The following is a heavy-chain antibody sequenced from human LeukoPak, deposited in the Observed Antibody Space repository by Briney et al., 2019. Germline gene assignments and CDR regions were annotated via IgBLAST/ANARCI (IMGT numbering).Heavy chain of an antibody. Sequence: ASMKVSCKSSGLTFTDYYIHWVRQAPGQGLEWMGRIIPILGIANYAQKFQGRVTITADKSTSTAYMELSSLRSEDTAVYYCARESSPGAVLDYYGMDVWGQGTTVTVSS. CDR2: IIPILGIA. CDR3: ARESSPGAVLDYYGMDV. V-gene: IGHV1-69*04. J-gene: IGHJ6*02. D-gene: IGHD3-10*01. CDR1: GLTFTDYY.